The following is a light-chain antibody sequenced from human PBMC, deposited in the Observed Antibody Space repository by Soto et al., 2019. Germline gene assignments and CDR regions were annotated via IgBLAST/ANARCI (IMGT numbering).Light chain of an antibody. CDR2: EVS. CDR3: SSYAVSNGYV. J-gene: IGLJ1*01. V-gene: IGLV2-8*01. Sequence: QSALTQPPSSSVSPGQSVTISCTGTSSDVGDYNYVSWYQQHPRKAPKLMIYEVSKRPSGVPARFSGSKYGSTASLTVLGLQTEDEADYYGSSYAVSNGYVFGTGTKSPS. CDR1: SSDVGDYNY.